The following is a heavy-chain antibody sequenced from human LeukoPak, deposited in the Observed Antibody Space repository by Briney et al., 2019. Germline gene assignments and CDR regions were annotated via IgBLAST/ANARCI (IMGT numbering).Heavy chain of an antibody. CDR3: ATLTSSGSYSLLDYYFDY. D-gene: IGHD1-26*01. V-gene: IGHV1-24*01. CDR2: FDPEDGET. CDR1: GYTLTELS. J-gene: IGHJ4*02. Sequence: GASVTVSFKVSGYTLTELSMHWVRQAPGKGLEWMGGFDPEDGETIYAQKFQGRVTMTEDTSTDTAYMELSSLRSEDTAVYYCATLTSSGSYSLLDYYFDYWGQGTLVTVSS.